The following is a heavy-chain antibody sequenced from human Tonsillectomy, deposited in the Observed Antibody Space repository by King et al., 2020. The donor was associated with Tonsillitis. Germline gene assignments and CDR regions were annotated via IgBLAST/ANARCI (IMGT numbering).Heavy chain of an antibody. V-gene: IGHV1-18*01. D-gene: IGHD3-16*01. CDR2: INMYNGIK. CDR3: AIAKVSHDYMTY. J-gene: IGHJ4*02. Sequence: WVRQAPGQGLEWMAWINMYNGIKKYSHRFQGRLTMTTDTSTNTAYMEGTSLRSYDTDVYYCAIAKVSHDYMTYWGQVTLFSVSS.